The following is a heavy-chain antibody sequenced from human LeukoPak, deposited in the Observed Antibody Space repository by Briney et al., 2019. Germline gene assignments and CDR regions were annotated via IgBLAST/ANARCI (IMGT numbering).Heavy chain of an antibody. D-gene: IGHD2-2*01. CDR2: IGSSGTIL. Sequence: GGSLRLSCAASGFTFSADWMTWVRQAPGKGLEWVAYIGSSGTILSYADSVRGRFTISRDNAMNTLYLQMNSLRDEDTAVYFCVRDHQYYFDSWGQGTLVTVSS. CDR1: GFTFSADW. J-gene: IGHJ4*02. CDR3: VRDHQYYFDS. V-gene: IGHV3-48*02.